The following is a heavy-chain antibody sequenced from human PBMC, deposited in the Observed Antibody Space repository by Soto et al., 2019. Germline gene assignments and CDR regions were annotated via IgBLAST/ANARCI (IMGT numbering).Heavy chain of an antibody. V-gene: IGHV3-30*18. Sequence: GGSLRLSCAASGFTFSSYGMYWVRQAPGKGLEWVAVISYDGSNKYYADSVKGRFTISRDNSKNTLYLQMNSLRAEDTAVYYCAKGVGYCSGGSCYFDYWGQGTPVTVSS. CDR1: GFTFSSYG. CDR3: AKGVGYCSGGSCYFDY. D-gene: IGHD2-15*01. CDR2: ISYDGSNK. J-gene: IGHJ4*02.